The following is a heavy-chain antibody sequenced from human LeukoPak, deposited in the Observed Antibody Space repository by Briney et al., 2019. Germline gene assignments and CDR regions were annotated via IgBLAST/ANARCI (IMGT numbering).Heavy chain of an antibody. J-gene: IGHJ4*02. Sequence: GASVTVSCKASGGTFSSYAISWVRQAPGQGLEWMGGIIPIFGTANYAQKFQGRVTITTEEYTRTAYMEVRRQRCGGTAVYYCASPHYYDFWSGYYEFDYWGQGTLVTVSS. CDR2: IIPIFGTA. CDR1: GGTFSSYA. CDR3: ASPHYYDFWSGYYEFDY. V-gene: IGHV1-69*05. D-gene: IGHD3-3*01.